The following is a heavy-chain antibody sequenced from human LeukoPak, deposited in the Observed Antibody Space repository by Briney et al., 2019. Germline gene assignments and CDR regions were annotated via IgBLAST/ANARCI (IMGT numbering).Heavy chain of an antibody. D-gene: IGHD1-1*01. J-gene: IGHJ4*02. CDR1: GFTFSSYS. CDR2: ISSSSSYI. V-gene: IGHV3-21*01. CDR3: ARAGSTGTTTNLDY. Sequence: GSLRLSCAASGFTFSSYSMNWVRQAPGKGLEWVSSISSSSSYIYYADSVKGRFTISRDNAKNSLYLQMNSLRAEDTAVYYCARAGSTGTTTNLDYWGQGTLVTVSS.